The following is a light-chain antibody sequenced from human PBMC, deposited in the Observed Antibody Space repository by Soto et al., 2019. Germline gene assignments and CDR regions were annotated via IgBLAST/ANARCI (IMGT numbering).Light chain of an antibody. CDR3: CSYAGSDMYVL. Sequence: QSALTQPRSVSGSPGQSVTISCTGTSSDVGNYNYVSWYQQHPGKAPKFMMYDVNKRPSGVPDRFSGSKSGNTASLTISGLQAEDEADYYCCSYAGSDMYVLFGGGTKLTVL. V-gene: IGLV2-11*01. CDR2: DVN. CDR1: SSDVGNYNY. J-gene: IGLJ2*01.